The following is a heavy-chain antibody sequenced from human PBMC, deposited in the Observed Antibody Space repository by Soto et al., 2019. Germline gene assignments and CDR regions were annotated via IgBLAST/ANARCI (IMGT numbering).Heavy chain of an antibody. V-gene: IGHV1-69*13. J-gene: IGHJ3*02. Sequence: ASVKVSCKASGGTFSSYAISWVRQAPGQGLEWMGGIIPIFGTANYTQKFQGRVTITADESTSTAYMELSSLRSEDTAVYYCARDVVDTAMVGHHDAVDIWGQGTMVTVSS. CDR2: IIPIFGTA. CDR1: GGTFSSYA. CDR3: ARDVVDTAMVGHHDAVDI. D-gene: IGHD5-18*01.